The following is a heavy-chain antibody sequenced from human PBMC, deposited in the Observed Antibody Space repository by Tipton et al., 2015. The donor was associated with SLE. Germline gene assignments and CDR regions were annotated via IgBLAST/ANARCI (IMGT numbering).Heavy chain of an antibody. J-gene: IGHJ4*02. CDR3: ARHNNWKGPLDY. V-gene: IGHV3-11*01. D-gene: IGHD1-20*01. CDR2: ISNSGSTI. Sequence: GSLRLSCAASGFTFSDYYMSWIRQAPGKGLEWVSYISNSGSTIYYADSVKGRFTISRDNAKNSLYLQMNSLRAEDTAVYYCARHNNWKGPLDYWGQGTLVTVSS. CDR1: GFTFSDYY.